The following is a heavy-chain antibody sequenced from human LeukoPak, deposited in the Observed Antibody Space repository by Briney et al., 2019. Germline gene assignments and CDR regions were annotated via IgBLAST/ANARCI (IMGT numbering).Heavy chain of an antibody. CDR2: FDPEDGET. CDR3: ATSRYSSGWYTY. CDR1: GYTLTELS. V-gene: IGHV1-24*01. Sequence: ASVKVSCKVSGYTLTELSMHWVRQAPGKGLEWMGGFDPEDGETIYAQKFQGRVTMTEDTSTDTAYMELSSLRSEDTAVYCCATSRYSSGWYTYWGQGTLVTVSS. J-gene: IGHJ4*02. D-gene: IGHD6-19*01.